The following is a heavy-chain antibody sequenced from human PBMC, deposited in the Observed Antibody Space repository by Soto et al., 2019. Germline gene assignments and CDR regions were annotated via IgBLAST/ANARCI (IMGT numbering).Heavy chain of an antibody. V-gene: IGHV4-30-4*01. J-gene: IGHJ5*02. CDR3: ARERPDGARLDP. CDR2: IYYSGST. Sequence: QVQLQESGPGLVKPSQTLSLTCPVSGGSISSGDYYWSWIRQPPGKGLEGIGYIYYSGSTYYNPSLKSRVTISVDTSKNQFSLKLSSVTAADTAVYYCARERPDGARLDPWGQGTLVTVSS. CDR1: GGSISSGDYY. D-gene: IGHD6-6*01.